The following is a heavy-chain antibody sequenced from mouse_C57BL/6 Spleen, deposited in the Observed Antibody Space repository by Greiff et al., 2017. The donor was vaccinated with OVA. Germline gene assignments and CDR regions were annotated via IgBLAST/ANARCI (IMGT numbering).Heavy chain of an antibody. CDR2: INPYNGDT. CDR3: ARGGATVLSGAMDY. J-gene: IGHJ4*01. V-gene: IGHV1-20*01. D-gene: IGHD1-1*01. CDR1: GYSFTGYF. Sequence: EVQLVESGPELVKPGDSVKISCKASGYSFTGYFMNWVMQSHGKSLEWIGRINPYNGDTFYNQKFKGKATLTVDKSSSTAHMELRSLTSEDSAVYYCARGGATVLSGAMDYWGQGTSVTVSS.